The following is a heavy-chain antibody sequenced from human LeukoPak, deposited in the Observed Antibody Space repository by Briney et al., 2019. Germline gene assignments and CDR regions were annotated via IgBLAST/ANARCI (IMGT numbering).Heavy chain of an antibody. V-gene: IGHV4-59*08. Sequence: PSETLSLTCTVSNGSISGYYWSWIRQPPGRGLEWIGYIFYSGTINYNPSLKSRVTISVDTSNNQFSLRLGSVAAADTAVYYCARHGRRVTSSWFDPWGQGTLVTVSS. J-gene: IGHJ5*02. CDR3: ARHGRRVTSSWFDP. CDR1: NGSISGYY. CDR2: IFYSGTI. D-gene: IGHD2-21*02.